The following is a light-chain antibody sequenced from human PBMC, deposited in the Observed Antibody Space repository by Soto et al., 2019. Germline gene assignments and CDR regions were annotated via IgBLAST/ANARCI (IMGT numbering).Light chain of an antibody. V-gene: IGLV2-14*01. CDR1: SSDVGSYNH. CDR3: ISYTGRSTFYV. Sequence: QSALTQPASVSGSPGQSITISCSGTSSDVGSYNHVAWYQQFPGKTPKLIIYEVTYRPSGVSYRFSASKSGNTASLTISGLQAEDEADYYCISYTGRSTFYVFGTGTKVTVL. CDR2: EVT. J-gene: IGLJ1*01.